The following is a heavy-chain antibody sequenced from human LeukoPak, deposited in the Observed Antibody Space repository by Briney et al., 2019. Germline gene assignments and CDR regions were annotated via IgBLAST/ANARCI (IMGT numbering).Heavy chain of an antibody. V-gene: IGHV4-39*07. D-gene: IGHD3-9*01. CDR3: ARPYYDILTGSPSYFDY. J-gene: IGHJ4*02. CDR1: GGSISSSSYY. CDR2: IYYSGST. Sequence: SETLSLTCTVSGGSISSSSYYWGWIRQPPGKGLEWIGSIYYSGSTYYNPSLKSRVTISVDTSKNQFSLKLSSVTAADTAVYYCARPYYDILTGSPSYFDYWGQGTLVTVSS.